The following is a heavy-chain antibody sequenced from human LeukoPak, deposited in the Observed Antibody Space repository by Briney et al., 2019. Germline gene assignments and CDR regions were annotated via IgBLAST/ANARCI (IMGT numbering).Heavy chain of an antibody. CDR1: GFTFYNYW. Sequence: GGSLGLSCAASGFTFYNYWMTWVRQAPGKGLEWVANIKQDGSEKYYLGSVRGRFTNSRDNTENSLYLQMNSLRADDTAVYYCARVSGGFGTYRVDYWGQGTLVTVSS. CDR2: IKQDGSEK. V-gene: IGHV3-7*01. J-gene: IGHJ4*02. D-gene: IGHD1-26*01. CDR3: ARVSGGFGTYRVDY.